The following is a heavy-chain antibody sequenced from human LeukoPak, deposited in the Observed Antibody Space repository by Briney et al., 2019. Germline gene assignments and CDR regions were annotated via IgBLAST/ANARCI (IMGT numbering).Heavy chain of an antibody. CDR3: ASLHVDFWSGYSDY. V-gene: IGHV3-30-3*01. CDR1: GYTFSSYA. CDR2: ISYDGSNK. Sequence: QPGGSLRLSCAASGYTFSSYAMHWVRQAPGKGLEWVAVISYDGSNKYYADSVKGRFTISRDNSKNTLYLQMNSLRAEDTAVYYCASLHVDFWSGYSDYWGQGTLVTVSS. J-gene: IGHJ4*02. D-gene: IGHD3-3*01.